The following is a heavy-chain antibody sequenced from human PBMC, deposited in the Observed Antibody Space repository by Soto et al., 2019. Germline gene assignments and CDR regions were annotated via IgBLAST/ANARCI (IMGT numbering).Heavy chain of an antibody. Sequence: SETLSLTCTVSGGSISSSNYYWGWIHQPPGKGLEWIGSIYYSGSTYYNPSLKSRVTISVDTSKNQFSLKLSSVTAADTAVYYCARQTGGGYYGMDVWGQGTTVTVSS. CDR1: GGSISSSNYY. CDR3: ARQTGGGYYGMDV. V-gene: IGHV4-39*01. D-gene: IGHD7-27*01. CDR2: IYYSGST. J-gene: IGHJ6*02.